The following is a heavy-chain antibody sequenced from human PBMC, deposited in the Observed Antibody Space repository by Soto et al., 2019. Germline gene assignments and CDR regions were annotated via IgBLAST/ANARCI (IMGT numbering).Heavy chain of an antibody. V-gene: IGHV3-23*01. Sequence: EVQLLESGGGLVQPGGSLRLSCAASGFTFSSYAMNWVRQAPGKGLDWVSTISGSGISTYYADSVKGRFTISRDNSKNTLYLQMNSLRAEDTTVYYCAKERQATTVTLPDYWGQGTLFTVSS. J-gene: IGHJ4*02. D-gene: IGHD4-17*01. CDR3: AKERQATTVTLPDY. CDR1: GFTFSSYA. CDR2: ISGSGIST.